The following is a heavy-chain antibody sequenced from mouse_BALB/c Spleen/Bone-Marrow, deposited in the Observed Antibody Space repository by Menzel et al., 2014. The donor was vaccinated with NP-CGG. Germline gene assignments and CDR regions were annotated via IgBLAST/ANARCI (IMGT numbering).Heavy chain of an antibody. CDR3: ARNYDGAMDY. V-gene: IGHV7-3*02. CDR2: IRNKANGYTT. J-gene: IGHJ4*01. CDR1: GFTFTDYY. D-gene: IGHD2-12*01. Sequence: EVQRVESGGGLVQPGGSLRLSCATSGFTFTDYYMSWVRQPPGKALEWLGFIRNKANGYTTEYSASVKGRFTISRDNSQSILYLQMNTLGAEDSATYYCARNYDGAMDYWGQGTSVTVPS.